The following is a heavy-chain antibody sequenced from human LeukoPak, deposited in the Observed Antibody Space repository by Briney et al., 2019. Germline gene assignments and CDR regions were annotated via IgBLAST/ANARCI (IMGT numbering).Heavy chain of an antibody. Sequence: SETLSLTCTVSGGSISSYYWSWIRQPPGKGLEWIGYIFQSGTTKYNPSLKSRVTILSDVSKNQFSLNLTSVTAADTAVYYCARDSWGRFDYWGQGTLVAVSS. CDR3: ARDSWGRFDY. D-gene: IGHD7-27*01. CDR1: GGSISSYY. V-gene: IGHV4-59*01. CDR2: IFQSGTT. J-gene: IGHJ4*02.